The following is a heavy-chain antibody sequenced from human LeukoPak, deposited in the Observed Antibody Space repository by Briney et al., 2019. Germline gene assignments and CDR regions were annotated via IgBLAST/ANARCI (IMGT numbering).Heavy chain of an antibody. CDR3: ARDLSGVTGYTYGRGIDY. V-gene: IGHV3-21*01. Sequence: GGSLRLSCAASGFTFSSYSMNWVRQAPGKGLEWVSSISSSSSYIYYADSVKGRFTISRDNAKNSLYLQRNSLRAEDTAVYYCARDLSGVTGYTYGRGIDYWGQGTLVTVSS. D-gene: IGHD5-18*01. J-gene: IGHJ4*02. CDR1: GFTFSSYS. CDR2: ISSSSSYI.